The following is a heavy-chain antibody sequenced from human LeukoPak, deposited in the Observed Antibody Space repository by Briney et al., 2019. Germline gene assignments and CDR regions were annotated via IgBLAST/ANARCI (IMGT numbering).Heavy chain of an antibody. Sequence: SETLSLTCTVSGGSISSSSYYWGWIRQPPGKGLEWIGSIYYSGSTYYNPSLKSRVTISVDTSKNQFSLKLSSVTAADTAVYCCARRGGSYGVRAFDIWGQGTMVTVSS. CDR3: ARRGGSYGVRAFDI. J-gene: IGHJ3*02. CDR2: IYYSGST. CDR1: GGSISSSSYY. D-gene: IGHD1-26*01. V-gene: IGHV4-39*07.